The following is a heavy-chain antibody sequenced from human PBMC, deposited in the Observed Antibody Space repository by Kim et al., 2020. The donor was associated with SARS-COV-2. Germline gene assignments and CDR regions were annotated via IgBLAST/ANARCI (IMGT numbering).Heavy chain of an antibody. CDR2: ISGSGGST. V-gene: IGHV3-23*01. D-gene: IGHD1-20*01. J-gene: IGHJ3*01. CDR1: GFTFGSYA. CDR3: AKDPDQITGTFD. Sequence: GGSLRLSCAASGFTFGSYAMSWVRQAPGKGLEWVSAISGSGGSTYYADSVKGRFTISRDNSKNTLYLQMNSLRAEDTAVYYCAKDPDQITGTFDWGQGTMVTVSS.